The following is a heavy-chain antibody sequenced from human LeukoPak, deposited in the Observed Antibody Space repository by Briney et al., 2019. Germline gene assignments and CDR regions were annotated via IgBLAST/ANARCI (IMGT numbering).Heavy chain of an antibody. V-gene: IGHV1-18*01. CDR2: ISAYNGNT. Sequence: ASVKVSCKASGYTFTSYGISWVRQAPGQGLEWMGWISAYNGNTNYAQKLQGRVTMTTDTSTSTAYMELRSLRFDDTAVYYCARDAADTAMVNTGYWGQGTLVTVSS. CDR3: ARDAADTAMVNTGY. CDR1: GYTFTSYG. J-gene: IGHJ4*02. D-gene: IGHD5-18*01.